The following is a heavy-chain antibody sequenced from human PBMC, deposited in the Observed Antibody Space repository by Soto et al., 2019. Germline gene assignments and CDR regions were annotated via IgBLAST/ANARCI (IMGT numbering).Heavy chain of an antibody. V-gene: IGHV1-18*01. Sequence: ASVKVSCKASGYIFINYGITWVRQAPGQGLEWMGWISGYNGNTNHAQKFQGRVTMTTDTSTSTAYMELRSLGFDDAAVYYCARDEVPAANWLDPWGQGTLVTVSS. CDR3: ARDEVPAANWLDP. CDR2: ISGYNGNT. D-gene: IGHD2-2*01. CDR1: GYIFINYG. J-gene: IGHJ5*02.